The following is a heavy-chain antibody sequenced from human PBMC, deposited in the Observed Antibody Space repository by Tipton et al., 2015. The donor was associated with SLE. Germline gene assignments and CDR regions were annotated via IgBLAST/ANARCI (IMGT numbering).Heavy chain of an antibody. CDR3: ARRRGYGVDY. CDR1: GGSFSGYY. D-gene: IGHD4/OR15-4a*01. V-gene: IGHV4-34*01. J-gene: IGHJ4*02. CDR2: INHSGST. Sequence: TLSLTCAVYGGSFSGYYWSWIRQPPGKGLEWIGEINHSGSTNYNPSPKSRVTISVDTSKNQFSLKLRSAIAADTAVYYCARRRGYGVDYWGQGTLVTVSS.